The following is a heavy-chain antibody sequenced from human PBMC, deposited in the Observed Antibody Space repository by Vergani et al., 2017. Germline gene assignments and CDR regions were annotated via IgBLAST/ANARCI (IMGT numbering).Heavy chain of an antibody. CDR2: MNPNSGNT. V-gene: IGHV1-8*01. CDR3: ARGAGDAMADIEYFQH. J-gene: IGHJ1*01. CDR1: GYTFTSYD. Sequence: QVQLVQSGAEVKKPGASVKVSCTASGYTFTSYDINWVRQATGQGLEWMGWMNPNSGNTGYAQKFQGRVTMTRNTSISTAYMELSSLRSEDTAVYYCARGAGDAMADIEYFQHWGQGTLVTVSS. D-gene: IGHD6-19*01.